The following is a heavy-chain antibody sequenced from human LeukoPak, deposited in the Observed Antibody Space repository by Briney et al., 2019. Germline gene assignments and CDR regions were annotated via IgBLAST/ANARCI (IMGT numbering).Heavy chain of an antibody. J-gene: IGHJ2*01. D-gene: IGHD3-3*01. Sequence: ASVKVSCKASGYTFTSYGISWVRQAPGQGLEWMGWISAYNGNTNYAQKLQGRVTMTTDTSTSTAYMELRSLRSDDTAVYYCARIYDFWSGYPNWYFDLWGRGTLVTVSS. CDR1: GYTFTSYG. CDR3: ARIYDFWSGYPNWYFDL. V-gene: IGHV1-18*01. CDR2: ISAYNGNT.